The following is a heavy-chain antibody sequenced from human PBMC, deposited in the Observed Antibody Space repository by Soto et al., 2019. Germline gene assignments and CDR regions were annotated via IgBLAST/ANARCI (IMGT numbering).Heavy chain of an antibody. J-gene: IGHJ5*02. V-gene: IGHV1-18*01. CDR1: GYTFTSYG. CDR3: ARADIVVVVAATPWFDP. Sequence: ASVKVSCKASGYTFTSYGISWVRQAPGQGLEWMGWISAYNGNTNYAQKLQGRVTMTTDTSTSTAYMELRSLRSDDTAVYYCARADIVVVVAATPWFDPWGQGTLVTVSS. CDR2: ISAYNGNT. D-gene: IGHD2-15*01.